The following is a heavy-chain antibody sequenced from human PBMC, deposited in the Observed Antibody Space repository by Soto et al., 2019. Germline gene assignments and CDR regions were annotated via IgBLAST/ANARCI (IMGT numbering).Heavy chain of an antibody. V-gene: IGHV3-48*02. D-gene: IGHD6-19*01. CDR1: GFTLTTYS. J-gene: IGHJ4*02. CDR3: ARGAVTGTSLFDY. Sequence: GGSLRLSCAVSGFTLTTYSMNWVRQAPGKGLEWISFINKNGFTIYYADSVKGRFTISRDYAKNSLYLQMDSLRHEDTAVYYCARGAVTGTSLFDYWGLGTLVTVSS. CDR2: INKNGFTI.